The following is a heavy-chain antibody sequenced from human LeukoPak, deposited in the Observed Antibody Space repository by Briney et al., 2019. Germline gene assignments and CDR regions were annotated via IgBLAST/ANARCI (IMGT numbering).Heavy chain of an antibody. Sequence: GGSLRLSCAASGFTFSNAWMSWVRQAPGKGLEWVGRIKSKTDGGTTDYAAPVKGRFTISRDDSKNTLYLQMNSLKTEDTAVYYCTTAENWWEPDLVFCWGQGTLVTVSS. CDR3: TTAENWWEPDLVFC. D-gene: IGHD1-26*01. CDR2: IKSKTDGGTT. CDR1: GFTFSNAW. V-gene: IGHV3-15*01. J-gene: IGHJ4*02.